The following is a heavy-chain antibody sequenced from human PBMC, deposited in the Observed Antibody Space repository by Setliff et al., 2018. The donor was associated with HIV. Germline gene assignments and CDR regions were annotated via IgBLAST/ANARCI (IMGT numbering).Heavy chain of an antibody. CDR1: SGAFTGHS. CDR2: ISHSGRT. CDR3: ARWIGTFDS. Sequence: LSLTCGVYSGAFTGHSWSWIRQSPEKGLEWIGEISHSGRTNYNPSLKSRVSISLESSKNQFSLMLNSVTAADTAVYYCARWIGTFDSWGQGTLVTVSS. D-gene: IGHD2-2*03. J-gene: IGHJ4*02. V-gene: IGHV4-34*01.